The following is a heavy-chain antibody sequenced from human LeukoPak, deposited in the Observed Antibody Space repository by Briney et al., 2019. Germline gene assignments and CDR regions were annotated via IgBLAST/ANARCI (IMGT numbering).Heavy chain of an antibody. V-gene: IGHV1-24*01. Sequence: ASVKVSCKVSGYTLTELSMHWVRQAPGKGLEWMGGFDPEDGETIYAQKFQGRVTMTEDTSTDTAYMELSSLRSEDTAVYYCATLRYCSSTSCYWYFDYWGQGTLATVSS. CDR2: FDPEDGET. D-gene: IGHD2-2*01. CDR3: ATLRYCSSTSCYWYFDY. J-gene: IGHJ4*02. CDR1: GYTLTELS.